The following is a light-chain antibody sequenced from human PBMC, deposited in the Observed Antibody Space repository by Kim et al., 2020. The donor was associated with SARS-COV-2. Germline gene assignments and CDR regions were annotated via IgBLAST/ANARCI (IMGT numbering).Light chain of an antibody. J-gene: IGKJ1*01. CDR1: QDISRW. CDR2: KAS. Sequence: DIQMTQSPSTLSASVGDRVTITCRASQDISRWLAWYHQRPGKAPKLLIYKASTLESGVPSRFSGSGSGTEFTLTISSLQPDDAAVYHCQQYSNYPWTFGRGTKVDIK. CDR3: QQYSNYPWT. V-gene: IGKV1-5*03.